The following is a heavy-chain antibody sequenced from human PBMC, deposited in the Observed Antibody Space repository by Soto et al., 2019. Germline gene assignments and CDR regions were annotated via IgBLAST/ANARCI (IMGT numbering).Heavy chain of an antibody. J-gene: IGHJ4*02. CDR2: IKSKTDGGKT. CDR3: TTAGAMVPFDY. D-gene: IGHD5-18*01. Sequence: GGSLRLSCAASGFTFSNAWMSWVRQAPGKGLEWVGRIKSKTDGGKTDYAAPVKGRFTISRDDSKNTLYLQMNSLKTEDTAVYYCTTAGAMVPFDYWGQGTLVTVSS. CDR1: GFTFSNAW. V-gene: IGHV3-15*01.